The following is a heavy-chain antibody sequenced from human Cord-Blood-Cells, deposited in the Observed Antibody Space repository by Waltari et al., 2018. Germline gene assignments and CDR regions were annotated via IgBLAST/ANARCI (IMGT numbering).Heavy chain of an antibody. CDR1: SSYY. D-gene: IGHD6-13*01. V-gene: IGHV4-4*07. CDR2: IYTSGST. Sequence: SSYYWSWIRQPAGKGLEWIGRIYTSGSTNYNPSLKSRVTMSVDTSKNQFSLKLSSVTAADTAVYYCARVGSIAAAGDAFDIWGQGTMVTVSS. J-gene: IGHJ3*02. CDR3: ARVGSIAAAGDAFDI.